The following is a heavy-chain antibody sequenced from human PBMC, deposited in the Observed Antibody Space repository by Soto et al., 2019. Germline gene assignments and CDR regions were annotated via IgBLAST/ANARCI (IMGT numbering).Heavy chain of an antibody. CDR1: GGSISTTSYY. J-gene: IGHJ3*02. D-gene: IGHD2-21*02. Sequence: SETLSLICTVSGGSISTTSYYWGWIRQPPGKGLEWIGNIHYSGTTYYSPSLKSRVTISVDTSKNQFSMRLSSVTAADTAVYYCARLRCGSDTCYTLVAFDIWGQGTMVTVSS. CDR2: IHYSGTT. V-gene: IGHV4-39*01. CDR3: ARLRCGSDTCYTLVAFDI.